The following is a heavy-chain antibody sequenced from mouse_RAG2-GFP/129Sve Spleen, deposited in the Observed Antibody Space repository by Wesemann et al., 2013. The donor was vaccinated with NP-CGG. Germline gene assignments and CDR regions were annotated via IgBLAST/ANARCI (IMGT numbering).Heavy chain of an antibody. Sequence: NGATSYNQKFKGKATFTVDTSSSTAYMQFNSLTSEDSAVYYCAREGTRYFDYWGQGTTLTVSS. D-gene: IGHD2-13*01. CDR3: AREGTRYFDY. J-gene: IGHJ2*01. V-gene: IGHV1S34*01. CDR2: NGAT.